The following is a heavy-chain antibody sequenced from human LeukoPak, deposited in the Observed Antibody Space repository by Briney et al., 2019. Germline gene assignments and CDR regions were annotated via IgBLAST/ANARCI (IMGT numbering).Heavy chain of an antibody. CDR1: GFIFSSYA. V-gene: IGHV3-30*02. J-gene: IGHJ4*02. CDR3: AKDRSSSWSLDY. CDR2: IWYDGSNK. D-gene: IGHD6-13*01. Sequence: GGSLRLSCAASGFIFSSYAMHWVRQAPGKGLEWVALIWYDGSNKYYADSLKGRFTISRDNSKNTLYLQMNSLRAEDTAEYYCAKDRSSSWSLDYWGQGTLVTVSS.